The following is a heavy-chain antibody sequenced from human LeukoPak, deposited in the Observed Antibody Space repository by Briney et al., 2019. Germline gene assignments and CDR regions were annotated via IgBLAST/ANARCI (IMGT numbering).Heavy chain of an antibody. V-gene: IGHV4-30-4*01. CDR2: IYYSGST. CDR3: ARAEYYYDSSGTIRPYYFDY. J-gene: IGHJ4*02. Sequence: PSETLSLTCTVSGGSISSGDYYWSWIRQPPGKGLEWIGYIYYSGSTYYNPSLKSRVTISVDTSKNQFSLKLSSVTAADTAVYYCARAEYYYDSSGTIRPYYFDYWGQGTLVTVSS. D-gene: IGHD3-22*01. CDR1: GGSISSGDYY.